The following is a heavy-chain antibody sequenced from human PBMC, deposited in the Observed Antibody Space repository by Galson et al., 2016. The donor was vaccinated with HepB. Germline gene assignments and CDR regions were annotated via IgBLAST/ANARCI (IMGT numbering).Heavy chain of an antibody. CDR3: ARDSSGWHPNFYWYFDL. Sequence: SETLSLTCTVFGGSISNYYWSWIRRPPGKGLEWIGYFYHGGSSNYNPSLKSRVTMSLHTSKNQFSLNLSSVTAADTAVYYCARDSSGWHPNFYWYFDLWGRGTLVTVSS. J-gene: IGHJ2*01. CDR2: FYHGGSS. V-gene: IGHV4-59*12. D-gene: IGHD6-19*01. CDR1: GGSISNYY.